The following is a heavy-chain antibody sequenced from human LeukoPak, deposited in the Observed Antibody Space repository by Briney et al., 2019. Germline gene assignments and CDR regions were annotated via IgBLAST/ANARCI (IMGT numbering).Heavy chain of an antibody. V-gene: IGHV6-1*01. J-gene: IGHJ4*02. D-gene: IGHD1-20*01. CDR3: ARSGKYNWSYYFDY. Sequence: SQTLSLTCALSGDSVSSNSAAWNWIRQSPSRGLEWLGRTYYRSKWYNDYAVFVKSRISINPDTSKNQFSLQLNSVTPEDTAVYYCARSGKYNWSYYFDYWGQGTLVTVSS. CDR1: GDSVSSNSAA. CDR2: TYYRSKWYN.